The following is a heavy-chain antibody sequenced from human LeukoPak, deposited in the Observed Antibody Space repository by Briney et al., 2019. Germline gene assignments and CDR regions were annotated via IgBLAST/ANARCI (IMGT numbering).Heavy chain of an antibody. CDR3: ARARPITMIHWYFDL. V-gene: IGHV4-30-2*01. Sequence: NPSQTLSLTCAVSGGSISSGGYSWSWIRQPPGKGLEWLGYIYHSGSTYYNPSLKSRVTISVDRSKNQFSLKLSSVTAADAAVYYCARARPITMIHWYFDLWGRGTLVTVSS. CDR1: GGSISSGGYS. D-gene: IGHD3-22*01. J-gene: IGHJ2*01. CDR2: IYHSGST.